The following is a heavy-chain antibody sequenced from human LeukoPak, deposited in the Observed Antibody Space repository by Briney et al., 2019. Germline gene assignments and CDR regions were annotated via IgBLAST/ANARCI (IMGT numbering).Heavy chain of an antibody. D-gene: IGHD5-18*01. Sequence: PSETLSLTCTVSGDSVNSAGFSWNWIRQPLGKGLEWIGEINHSGSTNYNPSLKSRVTISVDTSKNQFSLKLSSVTAADTAVYYCATYRRGYSYGYDYWGQGTLVTVSS. CDR3: ATYRRGYSYGYDY. V-gene: IGHV4-61*08. CDR2: INHSGST. J-gene: IGHJ4*02. CDR1: GDSVNSAGFS.